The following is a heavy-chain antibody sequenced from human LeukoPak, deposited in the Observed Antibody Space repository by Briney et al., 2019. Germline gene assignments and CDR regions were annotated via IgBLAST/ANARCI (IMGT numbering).Heavy chain of an antibody. CDR3: ASANVAIAARSGAFDI. CDR2: MNPNSGNT. V-gene: IGHV1-8*03. CDR1: GYTFNTYD. J-gene: IGHJ3*02. D-gene: IGHD6-6*01. Sequence: ASVKVSCKASGYTFNTYDINWVRQASGQGLEWMGWMNPNSGNTGYAQKFQGRVTITRDTSKSTAYMELSSLRSEDTAVYYCASANVAIAARSGAFDIWGQGTMVTVSS.